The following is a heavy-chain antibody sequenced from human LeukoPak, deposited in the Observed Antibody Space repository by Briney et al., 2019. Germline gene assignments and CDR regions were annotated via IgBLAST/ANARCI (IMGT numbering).Heavy chain of an antibody. CDR1: GYTFTGHD. Sequence: ASVKVSCKASGYTFTGHDMHWVRQAPGQGLEWMGWINSDSGGTKYAQKFRGSVIMTRVTSISTAYMELSRLKSDDTAVYYCARGRVHSWSDAFDIWGQGTTVTVSS. CDR3: ARGRVHSWSDAFDI. V-gene: IGHV1-2*02. D-gene: IGHD1-1*01. J-gene: IGHJ3*02. CDR2: INSDSGGT.